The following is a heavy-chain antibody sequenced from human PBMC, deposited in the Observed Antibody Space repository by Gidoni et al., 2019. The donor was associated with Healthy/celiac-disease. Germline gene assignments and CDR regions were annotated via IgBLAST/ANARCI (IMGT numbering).Heavy chain of an antibody. D-gene: IGHD2-15*01. CDR3: ARGGFSYCSGGSCYPYYYGMDV. J-gene: IGHJ6*02. V-gene: IGHV4-34*01. CDR1: GGSFSGYY. Sequence: QVQLQQWGAGLLKPSETLSLTCAVYGGSFSGYYWSWTRQPPGKGLEWIGEINHSGSTNYNPSLKSRVTISVDTSKNQFSLKLSSVTAADTAVYYCARGGFSYCSGGSCYPYYYGMDVWGQGTTVTVSS. CDR2: INHSGST.